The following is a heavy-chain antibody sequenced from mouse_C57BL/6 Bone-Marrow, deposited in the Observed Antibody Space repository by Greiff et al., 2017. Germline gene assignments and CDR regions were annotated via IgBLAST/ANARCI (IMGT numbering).Heavy chain of an antibody. Sequence: VQLQQPGAEPVMPGASVKLSCKASGYTFTSYWMHWVKQRPGQGLEWIGEIDPSDSYTNYNQKFKGKSTLTVDKSSSTAYMQLSSLTSEDSAVYYCAREGDYWGQGTTLTVSS. CDR3: AREGDY. CDR1: GYTFTSYW. CDR2: IDPSDSYT. V-gene: IGHV1-69*01. J-gene: IGHJ2*01.